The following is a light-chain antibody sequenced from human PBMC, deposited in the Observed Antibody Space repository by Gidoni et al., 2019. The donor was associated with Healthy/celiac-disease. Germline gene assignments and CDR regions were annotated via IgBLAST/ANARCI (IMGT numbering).Light chain of an antibody. CDR2: GAS. CDR3: QQYNNWPPCT. J-gene: IGKJ1*01. V-gene: IGKV3-15*01. CDR1: QSVSSN. Sequence: EIVMTQSPATLSVSPGERATLSFRASQSVSSNLAWYQQKPGQAPRLLIFGASTRATGIPAGFCGSGSWTEFTLTIISLLPEDFSVYYCQQYNNWPPCTFGQGTKVEIK.